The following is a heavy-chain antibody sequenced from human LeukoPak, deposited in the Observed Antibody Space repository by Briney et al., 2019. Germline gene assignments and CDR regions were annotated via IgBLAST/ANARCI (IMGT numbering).Heavy chain of an antibody. D-gene: IGHD6-13*01. CDR2: IKSKTDGGTT. J-gene: IGHJ6*02. CDR1: GFTFSSYA. CDR3: TTVDMSSSWYGDPFTHYYYYGMDV. V-gene: IGHV3-15*01. Sequence: TGGSLRLSCAASGFTFSSYAMSWVRQAPGKGLEWVGRIKSKTDGGTTDYAAPVKGRFTISRDDSKNTLYLQMNSLKTEDTAVYYCTTVDMSSSWYGDPFTHYYYYGMDVWGQGTTVTVSS.